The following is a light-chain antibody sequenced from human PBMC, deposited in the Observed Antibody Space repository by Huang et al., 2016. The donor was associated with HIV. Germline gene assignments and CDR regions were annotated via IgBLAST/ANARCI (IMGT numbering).Light chain of an antibody. J-gene: IGKJ2*01. V-gene: IGKV2-28*01. Sequence: DIVMTQSPLSLAVTPGEPASISCRSSQSILHSNGYNCLDWYVQKPGQSPQLLIYMGSNRAPGVPDRISGGGSGVEFTLKISRVEAEDVGVYYCMQAQQTPYTFGPGTKLEIK. CDR2: MGS. CDR3: MQAQQTPYT. CDR1: QSILHSNGYNC.